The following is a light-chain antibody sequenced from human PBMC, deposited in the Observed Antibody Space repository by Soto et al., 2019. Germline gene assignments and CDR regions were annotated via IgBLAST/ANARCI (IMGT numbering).Light chain of an antibody. CDR1: QSVSSN. Sequence: IVLTQAPGTLALSPGERATLSCRASQSVSSNLAWYQQKPGQAPRLLVYGASGRATGIPDKFSGSGSGTDFNLTISRLEPEECAVYYWQQYGSAPSTFGQGNKVDIK. CDR2: GAS. V-gene: IGKV3-20*01. J-gene: IGKJ1*01. CDR3: QQYGSAPST.